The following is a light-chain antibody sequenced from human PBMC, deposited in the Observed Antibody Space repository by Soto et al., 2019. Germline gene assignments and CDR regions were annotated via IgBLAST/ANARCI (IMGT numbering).Light chain of an antibody. CDR2: EVS. Sequence: QSALTQPPSASGSPGQSVTISCTGSSSNVGGYNYVSWYQQHPGTAPKLIIYEVSKRPSGVPDRFSGSKSGNTASLTVSGLQAEDEADYYCSSYAGSNLDVVFGGGTKLTVL. CDR1: SSNVGGYNY. CDR3: SSYAGSNLDVV. V-gene: IGLV2-8*01. J-gene: IGLJ2*01.